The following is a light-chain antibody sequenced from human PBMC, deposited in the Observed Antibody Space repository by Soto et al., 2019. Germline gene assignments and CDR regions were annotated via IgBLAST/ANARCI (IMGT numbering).Light chain of an antibody. V-gene: IGKV3-15*01. J-gene: IGKJ1*01. CDR3: QQYSNWPLT. CDR2: DAS. Sequence: EIVMTQSPATLSVSPGERATLSCRASQIVTSNLAWYQQKPGQAPRLLIYDASTRPTGIPARFSGSGSGTEFTLTISSLQSEDFAVYYCQQYSNWPLTFGQGTKVDIK. CDR1: QIVTSN.